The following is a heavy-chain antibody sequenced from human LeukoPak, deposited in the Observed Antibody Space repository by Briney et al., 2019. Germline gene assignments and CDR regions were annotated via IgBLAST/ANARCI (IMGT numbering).Heavy chain of an antibody. Sequence: GGSLRLSCTASGFTFSDYWMTWVRQAAGKGPEWVANIKQDGSQKYYVASVRGRFTISRDNAKNSLFLQMNGLRAEDTAVYYCARRGGSSSRRSPIDYWGQGTLVTVSS. D-gene: IGHD6-6*01. CDR1: GFTFSDYW. CDR2: IKQDGSQK. V-gene: IGHV3-7*01. CDR3: ARRGGSSSRRSPIDY. J-gene: IGHJ4*02.